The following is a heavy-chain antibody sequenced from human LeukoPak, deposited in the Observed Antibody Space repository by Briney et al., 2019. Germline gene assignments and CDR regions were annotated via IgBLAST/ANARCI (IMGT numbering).Heavy chain of an antibody. J-gene: IGHJ5*02. CDR3: AKDRYYGSGSYSTRGDWFDP. Sequence: GGSLRLSCAASGFTFSSYAMSWVRQAPGKGLEWVSAISGSGGSTYYADSVKGRFTISRDNSKNTLYLQMNSLRAEDTAVYYCAKDRYYGSGSYSTRGDWFDPWGQGTLVTVSP. V-gene: IGHV3-23*01. D-gene: IGHD3-10*01. CDR2: ISGSGGST. CDR1: GFTFSSYA.